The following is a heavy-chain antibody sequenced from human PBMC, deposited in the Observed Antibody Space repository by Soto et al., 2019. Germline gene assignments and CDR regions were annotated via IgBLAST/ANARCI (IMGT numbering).Heavy chain of an antibody. Sequence: GGSLRLSCAASGFTFSSYGMHWVRQAPGKGLEWVAVIWYDGSNKYYADSVKGRFTISRDNSRNTLFLEMNSLRGDDMAVYYCTGEVASGYWGQGT. V-gene: IGHV3-30*02. J-gene: IGHJ4*02. CDR2: IWYDGSNK. CDR3: TGEVASGY. D-gene: IGHD2-8*02. CDR1: GFTFSSYG.